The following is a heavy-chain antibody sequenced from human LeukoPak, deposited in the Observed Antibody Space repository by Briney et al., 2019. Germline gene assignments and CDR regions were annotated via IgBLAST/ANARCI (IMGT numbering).Heavy chain of an antibody. V-gene: IGHV3-48*04. J-gene: IGHJ6*04. Sequence: GGSLRLSCATSGFTFTTFWMHWVRQAPGKGLEWVSYISSSGSTIYYADSVKGRFTISRDNAKNSLYLQMNSLRAEDTAVYYCAELGITMIGGVWGKGTTVTISS. CDR2: ISSSGSTI. CDR1: GFTFTTFW. CDR3: AELGITMIGGV. D-gene: IGHD3-10*02.